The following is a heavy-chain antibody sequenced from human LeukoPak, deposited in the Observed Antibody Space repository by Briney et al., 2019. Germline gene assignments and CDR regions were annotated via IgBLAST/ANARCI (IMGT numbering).Heavy chain of an antibody. D-gene: IGHD7-27*01. CDR2: IYGDGTT. V-gene: IGHV3-66*01. J-gene: IGHJ4*02. CDR3: ARAEFRGDGFDY. Sequence: PGESLRLSCRAYGIYVRNNYMNWVRQAPGKGPEWVSVIYGDGTTEYADSVRGRFTISIQNSENAVLFQMNSLRDEDTAVYYCARAEFRGDGFDYWGRGALVKVSS. CDR1: GIYVRNNY.